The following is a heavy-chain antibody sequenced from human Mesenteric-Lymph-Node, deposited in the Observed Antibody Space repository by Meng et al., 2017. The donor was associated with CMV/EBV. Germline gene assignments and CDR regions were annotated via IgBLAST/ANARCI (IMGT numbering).Heavy chain of an antibody. J-gene: IGHJ4*02. CDR1: GFTFSSYS. CDR2: ISSSSSYI. CDR3: ARDLWFGEFLSDY. D-gene: IGHD3-10*01. V-gene: IGHV3-21*01. Sequence: GESLKISCAASGFTFSSYSMNWVRQAPGKGLEWVSSISSSSSYIYYADSVKGRFTISRDNAKNSLYLQMNSLRAEDTAVYYCARDLWFGEFLSDYWGQGTLVTVSS.